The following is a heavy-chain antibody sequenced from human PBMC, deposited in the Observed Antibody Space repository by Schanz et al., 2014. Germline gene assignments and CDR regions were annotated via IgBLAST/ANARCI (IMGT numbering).Heavy chain of an antibody. Sequence: VQVAESGGGLVQPGGSLRLSCAGSELTLSTHAMTWVRQAPGKGLEWVSSLSGGSSYIFYADSVKGRFTISRDNARYSLYLEMNSLRAEDTAVYYCARGRARQLVHWFDPWGQGTLVTVSS. CDR2: LSGGSSYI. CDR3: ARGRARQLVHWFDP. CDR1: ELTLSTHA. V-gene: IGHV3-21*01. J-gene: IGHJ5*02. D-gene: IGHD6-13*01.